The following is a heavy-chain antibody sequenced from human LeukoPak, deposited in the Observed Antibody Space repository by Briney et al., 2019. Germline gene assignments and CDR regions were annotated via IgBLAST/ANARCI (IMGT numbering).Heavy chain of an antibody. CDR1: GFTFSSYA. CDR2: ISGSGGST. Sequence: GGSLRLSCAASGFTFSSYAMSWVRQAPGKGLEWVSAISGSGGSTYYADSVKGRFTISRDNSKNTLYLQMNSLRAEDTAVYYCAKEGSPRGCSYGPDAFDIWGQGTMVTVSS. D-gene: IGHD5-18*01. J-gene: IGHJ3*02. CDR3: AKEGSPRGCSYGPDAFDI. V-gene: IGHV3-23*01.